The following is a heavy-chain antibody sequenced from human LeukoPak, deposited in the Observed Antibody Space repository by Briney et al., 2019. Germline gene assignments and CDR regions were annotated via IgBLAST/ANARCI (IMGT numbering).Heavy chain of an antibody. D-gene: IGHD3-10*01. Sequence: PSETLSLTCTVPGGSISSYYWSWIRQPPGKGLEWIGYIYYSGSTNYNTSLKSRVTISVDTSKNQFSLKLSSVTAADTAVYYCATITMVRGVIFDYWGQGTLVTVSS. CDR3: ATITMVRGVIFDY. CDR2: IYYSGST. J-gene: IGHJ4*02. CDR1: GGSISSYY. V-gene: IGHV4-59*01.